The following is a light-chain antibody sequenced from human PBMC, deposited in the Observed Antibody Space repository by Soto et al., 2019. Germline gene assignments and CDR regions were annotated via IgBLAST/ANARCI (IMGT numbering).Light chain of an antibody. Sequence: EFVLIQSPGTLSLSPGERATLSCRASQSVSSSYLAWYQQKPGQAPRLLIYGASSRATGIPDRFSGSGSGTDFTLTISRLEPEDFAVYYCQQYGSSPRTFGQGTKVDIK. CDR1: QSVSSSY. CDR3: QQYGSSPRT. J-gene: IGKJ1*01. CDR2: GAS. V-gene: IGKV3-20*01.